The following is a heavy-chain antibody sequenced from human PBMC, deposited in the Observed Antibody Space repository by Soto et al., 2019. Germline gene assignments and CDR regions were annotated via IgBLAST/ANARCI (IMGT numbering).Heavy chain of an antibody. CDR1: GGTHSNYA. J-gene: IGHJ6*02. Sequence: QVQLVQSGAEVKKPGSSVKVSCKASGGTHSNYAFSWVRQAPGQGLEWVGGTIPIFGAVIYAQNFQRRVTITADRSTSTAYLELSSLRSEDTAVYYCARPGIDKSGYFSTHNYGMDLWGPGTTVTVSS. V-gene: IGHV1-69*06. D-gene: IGHD3-3*01. CDR2: TIPIFGAV. CDR3: ARPGIDKSGYFSTHNYGMDL.